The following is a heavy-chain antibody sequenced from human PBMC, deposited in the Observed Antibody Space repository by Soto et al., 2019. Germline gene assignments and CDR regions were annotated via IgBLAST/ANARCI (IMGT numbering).Heavy chain of an antibody. CDR1: GGSISSYY. Sequence: SETLSLTCTVSGGSISSYYWSWIRQPPGKGLEWIGYIYYSGSTNYNPSLKSRVTISVDTSKNQFSLKLSSVTAADTAVYYCARLRSGITPFDPWGQGIRVTVSS. CDR3: ARLRSGITPFDP. J-gene: IGHJ5*02. CDR2: IYYSGST. V-gene: IGHV4-59*01. D-gene: IGHD3-10*01.